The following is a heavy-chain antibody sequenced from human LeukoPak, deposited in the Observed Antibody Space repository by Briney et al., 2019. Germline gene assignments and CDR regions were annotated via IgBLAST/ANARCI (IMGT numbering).Heavy chain of an antibody. CDR3: ARRRTNHHPDY. CDR1: GFTFSSYA. V-gene: IGHV3-23*01. CDR2: VNYGGGST. D-gene: IGHD1-1*01. Sequence: GGSLRLSCAASGFTFSSYAMSWVRQAPGKGLEWVSGVNYGGGSTYYADSVKGRFTISRDNSKNTLYLLMNSLKASDTAVYYCARRRTNHHPDYWGQGTLVIVS. J-gene: IGHJ4*02.